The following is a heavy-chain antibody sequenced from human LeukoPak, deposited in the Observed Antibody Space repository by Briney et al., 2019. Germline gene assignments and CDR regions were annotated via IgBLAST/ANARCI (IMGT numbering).Heavy chain of an antibody. J-gene: IGHJ4*02. CDR2: IYYSGST. Sequence: SSETLSLTCTVSGGSISSYYWSWIRQPPGKGLEWIGYIYYSGSTNYNPSLKSRVTISVDTSKNQFSLKLSSVTAADTAVYYCARVRDSSGYYVDYWGQGTLVTVSS. CDR3: ARVRDSSGYYVDY. V-gene: IGHV4-59*01. D-gene: IGHD3-22*01. CDR1: GGSISSYY.